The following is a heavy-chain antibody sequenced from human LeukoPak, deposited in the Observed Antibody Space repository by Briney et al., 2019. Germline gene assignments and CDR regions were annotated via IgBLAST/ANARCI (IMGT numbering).Heavy chain of an antibody. CDR2: IYTDDRT. J-gene: IGHJ3*02. Sequence: GGSLRLSCAASGFTVSSNYMSWVRQAPGKGREWVSIIYTDDRTFYAGSVKGRFTISRDNAKNSLYLQMNSLSAEDTAVYYCARAHRTSPLAGAFDIWGQGTMVTVSS. V-gene: IGHV3-53*01. CDR3: ARAHRTSPLAGAFDI. D-gene: IGHD2-8*01. CDR1: GFTVSSNY.